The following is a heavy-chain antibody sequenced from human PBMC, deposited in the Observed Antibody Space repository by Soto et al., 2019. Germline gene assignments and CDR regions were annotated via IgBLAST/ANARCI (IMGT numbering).Heavy chain of an antibody. CDR3: AKDDCISTSCYAYYYGMDV. V-gene: IGHV3-30*18. CDR2: ISYDGSNK. J-gene: IGHJ6*02. Sequence: QVQLVESGGGVVQPGRSLRLSCAASGFTFSSHGMHWVRQAPGKGLEWGAVISYDGSNKYYADSVKGRFTISRDNSKNTLYLQMNSLRAEDTAVYYCAKDDCISTSCYAYYYGMDVWGQGTTVTVSS. D-gene: IGHD2-2*01. CDR1: GFTFSSHG.